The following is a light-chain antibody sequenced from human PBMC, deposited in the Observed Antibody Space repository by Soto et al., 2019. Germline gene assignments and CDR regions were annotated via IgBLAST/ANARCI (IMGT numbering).Light chain of an antibody. CDR2: GAS. J-gene: IGKJ3*01. CDR1: QGISSY. V-gene: IGKV1-27*01. CDR3: QRYNSVPNT. Sequence: DIQMTQSPSSPSASVGDRVTITCRASQGISSYLAWYQQKPGKVPKLLIYGASTLHSGVPSRFSGSGSGTDFTLTINSLQPEDVATYYCQRYNSVPNTFGPGTKVDIK.